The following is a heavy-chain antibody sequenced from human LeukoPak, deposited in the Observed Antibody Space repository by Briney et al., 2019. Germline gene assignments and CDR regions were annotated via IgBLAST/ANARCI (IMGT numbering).Heavy chain of an antibody. CDR3: AKDIAAAGTSERNDY. V-gene: IGHV3-33*06. Sequence: GGSLRLSCAASGFTFSSYGMHWVRQAPGKGLEWVAVIWYDGSNKYYADSVKGRFTISRDNSKNTLYLQMNSPRAEDTAVYYCAKDIAAAGTSERNDYWGQGTLVTVSS. J-gene: IGHJ4*02. CDR2: IWYDGSNK. D-gene: IGHD6-13*01. CDR1: GFTFSSYG.